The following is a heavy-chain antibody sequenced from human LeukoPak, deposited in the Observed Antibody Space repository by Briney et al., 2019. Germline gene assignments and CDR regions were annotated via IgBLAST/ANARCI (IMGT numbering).Heavy chain of an antibody. V-gene: IGHV3-11*05. CDR1: GFTFSNYY. J-gene: IGHJ4*02. D-gene: IGHD3-10*01. Sequence: GGSLTLSCAASGFTFSNYYMNWIRQAPATAREWLSFISRTSANTNHAVSVEGRSTISTDNATNSPCLQMNSLRVEQTAVYYCARDPGYGSGTYADSWGQGPLFTVSS. CDR2: ISRTSANT. CDR3: ARDPGYGSGTYADS.